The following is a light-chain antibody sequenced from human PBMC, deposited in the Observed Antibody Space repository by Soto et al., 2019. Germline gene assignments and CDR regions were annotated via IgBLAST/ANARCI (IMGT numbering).Light chain of an antibody. Sequence: AIRMTQSPSSFSASTGDRITSTCRAIQSIGTYLAWYQQIPGRAPKLLIFAASTLQRGVPSRFSGSVSGTDFTLTISCLQSEALATYYCQQYYTYPPTFGGGTKVEIK. CDR2: AAS. J-gene: IGKJ4*02. CDR1: QSIGTY. V-gene: IGKV1-8*01. CDR3: QQYYTYPPT.